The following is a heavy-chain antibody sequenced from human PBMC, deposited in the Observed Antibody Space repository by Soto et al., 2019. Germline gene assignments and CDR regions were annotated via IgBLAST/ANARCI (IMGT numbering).Heavy chain of an antibody. CDR2: IYWDDDE. J-gene: IGHJ4*02. CDR3: AHGSCSSADCYPNPYLDY. Sequence: QITLKESGPTLVKPTQTLTLTCTFSGFSLSTTAEGVGWIRQPPGKALEWLALIYWDDDERYSPSLKSRLTNTNDTSTNQVVLKMTNVDPVDTATYYCAHGSCSSADCYPNPYLDYWGQGILVTVSS. D-gene: IGHD2-2*01. V-gene: IGHV2-5*02. CDR1: GFSLSTTAEG.